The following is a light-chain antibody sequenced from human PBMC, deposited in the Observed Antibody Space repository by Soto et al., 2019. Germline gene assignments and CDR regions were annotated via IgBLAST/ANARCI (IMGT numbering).Light chain of an antibody. CDR2: GAS. CDR1: QSVSSN. Sequence: EIGCTQSPSTLSLSPGERATLSCRASQSVSSNLAWYQQKPGQAPRLLIYGASTRATGIPARFSGSGSGTEFTLTISSLQSEDFAVYYCQQYNNWPPTFGQGSKVDI. CDR3: QQYNNWPPT. J-gene: IGKJ1*01. V-gene: IGKV3-15*01.